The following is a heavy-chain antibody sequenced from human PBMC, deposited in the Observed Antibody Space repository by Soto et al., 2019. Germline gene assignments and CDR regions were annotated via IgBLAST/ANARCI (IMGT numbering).Heavy chain of an antibody. Sequence: QVQLVQSRAEVKKPGASVKVSCKASGYTFTSYGISWVRQAPGQGLEWMGWISAYNGNTNYAQKLQGRVTMTTDTSTSTAYMELRSLRSDDTAVYYCARDNSSEDYGDYSSRLRTDAFDILGQGTMVTVSS. CDR2: ISAYNGNT. D-gene: IGHD4-17*01. CDR1: GYTFTSYG. CDR3: ARDNSSEDYGDYSSRLRTDAFDI. J-gene: IGHJ3*02. V-gene: IGHV1-18*01.